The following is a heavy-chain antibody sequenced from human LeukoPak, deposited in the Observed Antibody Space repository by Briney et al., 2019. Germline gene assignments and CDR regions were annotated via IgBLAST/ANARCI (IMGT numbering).Heavy chain of an antibody. J-gene: IGHJ3*02. Sequence: GGSLRLSCAASGFTSNIYARHWVRQAPGKGLEYVSAVSENGGNTYYANSVKGRFTISRDNSKNTLFLQMGSLRPEDMAMYYCAREVTSWAFDIWGQGTMVTVSS. CDR3: AREVTSWAFDI. D-gene: IGHD2-21*02. V-gene: IGHV3-64*01. CDR2: VSENGGNT. CDR1: GFTSNIYA.